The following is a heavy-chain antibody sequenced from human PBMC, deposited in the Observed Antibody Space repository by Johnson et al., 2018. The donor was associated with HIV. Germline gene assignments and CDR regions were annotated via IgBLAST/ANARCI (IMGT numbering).Heavy chain of an antibody. Sequence: QVLLVESGGGVVQPGRSLRLSCAASGVIFSSYGMHWVRQAPGKGLEWVAVISYDGSVIKYAVSLKGRFTISRDNSKNTLYLQLGSLRTDDMAVYYCARSYSSLDAFDIWGQGTMVTVSS. D-gene: IGHD6-13*01. CDR3: ARSYSSLDAFDI. V-gene: IGHV3-30*19. CDR2: ISYDGSVI. J-gene: IGHJ3*02. CDR1: GVIFSSYG.